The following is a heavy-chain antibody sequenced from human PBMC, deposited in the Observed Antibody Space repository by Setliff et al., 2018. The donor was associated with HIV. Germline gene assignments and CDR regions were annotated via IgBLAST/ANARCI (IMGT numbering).Heavy chain of an antibody. J-gene: IGHJ4*02. D-gene: IGHD1-1*01. Sequence: ASVKVSCKSSGYTFTDYFMHWVRQAPGQGLEWMGWISPDNANTRISQRFRGSVTMTRDRSINTAYMEFSGLTSDDTAVYYCARQLSNSFDYWGQGTLFTVSS. CDR1: GYTFTDYF. CDR2: ISPDNANT. V-gene: IGHV1-2*02. CDR3: ARQLSNSFDY.